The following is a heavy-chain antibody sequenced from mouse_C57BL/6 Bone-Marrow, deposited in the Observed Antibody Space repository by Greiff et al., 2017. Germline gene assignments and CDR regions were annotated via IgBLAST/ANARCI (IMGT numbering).Heavy chain of an antibody. D-gene: IGHD1-1*01. Sequence: QVQLQQPGAELVKPGASVKLSCKASGYTFNSYWMHWVKQRPGQGLEWIGMIHPNSGSTNYNEKFKSKATLTVDKSSSTAYMQRSSLTSEDSAVYYCAVGGSSPYDFDYWGQGTTLTVSS. CDR1: GYTFNSYW. V-gene: IGHV1-64*01. CDR3: AVGGSSPYDFDY. J-gene: IGHJ2*01. CDR2: IHPNSGST.